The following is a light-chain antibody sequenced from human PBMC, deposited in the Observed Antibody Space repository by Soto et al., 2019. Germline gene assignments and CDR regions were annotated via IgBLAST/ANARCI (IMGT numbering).Light chain of an antibody. V-gene: IGLV1-40*01. CDR3: QSYDSSLSGSV. J-gene: IGLJ2*01. CDR1: SSNIGAGYA. CDR2: GNS. Sequence: QSVLTQPPSVSGAPGQRVTISCTGSSSNIGAGYAVHWYQQLPGTAPKLLIYGNSNRPSGVPDRFSGSKSGTSASLAITGLQAEDEAHYYCQSYDSSLSGSVFGGGTKLTVL.